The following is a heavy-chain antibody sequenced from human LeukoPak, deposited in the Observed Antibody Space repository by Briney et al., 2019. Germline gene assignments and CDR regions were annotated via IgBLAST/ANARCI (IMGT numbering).Heavy chain of an antibody. V-gene: IGHV4-34*01. CDR2: INHSGST. CDR1: SDSFSDYS. CDR3: ARGDGRDGYKGRLEY. D-gene: IGHD5-24*01. Sequence: SETLSLTCTVSSDSFSDYSWSWIRQPPGKGLEWIGEINHSGSTNCNPSLKSRVTISVDTSKNQFSLKLSSVTAADTAVYYCARGDGRDGYKGRLEYWGQGNLVTVSS. J-gene: IGHJ4*02.